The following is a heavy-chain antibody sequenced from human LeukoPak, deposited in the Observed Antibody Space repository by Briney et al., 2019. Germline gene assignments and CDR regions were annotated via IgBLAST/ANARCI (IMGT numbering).Heavy chain of an antibody. D-gene: IGHD6-6*01. V-gene: IGHV4-31*03. J-gene: IGHJ4*02. CDR3: ARPPHLYSGYYFDY. CDR2: IYYSGST. CDR1: GCSISSDGNC. Sequence: SETLSLTCTVSGCSISSDGNCWSWIRQHPGQDLEWIVNIYYSGSTYYNPSLKSRVTISVDTSKNQFSLKLSSVTAADTAVYYCARPPHLYSGYYFDYWGQGTLVTVSS.